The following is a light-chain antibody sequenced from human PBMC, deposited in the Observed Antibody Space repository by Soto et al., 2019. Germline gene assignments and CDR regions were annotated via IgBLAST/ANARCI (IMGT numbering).Light chain of an antibody. CDR2: EVI. Sequence: QSALTQPASVSGSPGQSITISCTGTSSDVGGYNLVSWYQQHPSKAPRLIIYEVINRPSGVSNRFSGSKSANTASLTISGLQSEDEADYYCSSYTSSNTWVFGGGTKLTVL. CDR3: SSYTSSNTWV. CDR1: SSDVGGYNL. J-gene: IGLJ3*02. V-gene: IGLV2-14*01.